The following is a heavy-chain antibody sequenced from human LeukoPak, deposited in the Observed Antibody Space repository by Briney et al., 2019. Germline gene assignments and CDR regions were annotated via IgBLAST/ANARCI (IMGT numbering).Heavy chain of an antibody. D-gene: IGHD3-9*01. CDR3: ARTARLRYFDWLPNDAFDI. Sequence: GGSLRLSCAASGFTFSSYWMSWVRQAPGKGLEGVANIKQDGSEKYYVDSVKGRFTISRDNAKNSLYLQMNSLRAEDTAVYYCARTARLRYFDWLPNDAFDIWGQGTMVTVSS. CDR2: IKQDGSEK. J-gene: IGHJ3*02. CDR1: GFTFSSYW. V-gene: IGHV3-7*01.